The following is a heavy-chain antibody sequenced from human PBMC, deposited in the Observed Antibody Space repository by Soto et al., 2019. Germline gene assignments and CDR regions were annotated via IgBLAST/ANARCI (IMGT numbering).Heavy chain of an antibody. V-gene: IGHV4-34*08. CDR2: MNSSGRT. CDR1: GGTFSGHS. CDR3: STRAYDTNGYYRFDP. D-gene: IGHD3-22*01. Sequence: SETLSLTCAAYGGTFSGHSWTWIRQAPGKGLEWIGDMNSSGRTNNSPALKSGVTKSLDTSKNQFSLNLSDVNVADTAMYYCSTRAYDTNGYYRFDPWGQGTLVTVSS. J-gene: IGHJ5*01.